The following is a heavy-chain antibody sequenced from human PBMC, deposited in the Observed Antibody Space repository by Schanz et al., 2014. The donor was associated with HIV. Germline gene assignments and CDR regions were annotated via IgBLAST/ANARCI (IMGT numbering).Heavy chain of an antibody. J-gene: IGHJ4*02. CDR3: AKTSYGWYFDY. V-gene: IGHV3-23*04. CDR2: MRGSDDST. D-gene: IGHD6-19*01. Sequence: EVQLVESGGDLVKPGGSLRLSCEASAFTLRNAWMTWVRQAPGQGLEWVSGMRGSDDSTFYADSVKGRFTISRDNSKNTLYFQMNSLRAEDTAIYYCAKTSYGWYFDYWGQGTLVTVSS. CDR1: AFTLRNAW.